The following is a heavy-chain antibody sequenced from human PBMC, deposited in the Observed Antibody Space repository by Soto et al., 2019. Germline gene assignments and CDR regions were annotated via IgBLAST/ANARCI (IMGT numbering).Heavy chain of an antibody. D-gene: IGHD3-10*01. V-gene: IGHV3-30*04. CDR3: AGRSGSSDY. CDR2: ISYDEIDK. Sequence: GGSLRLSCAASGFTFSNYTMHWVRQAPGKGLEWVALISYDEIDKYYADAVKGRFTISRDNSKNTLYLRMDSLRAEDTAVYYCAGRSGSSDYWGQGTLVTSPQ. J-gene: IGHJ4*02. CDR1: GFTFSNYT.